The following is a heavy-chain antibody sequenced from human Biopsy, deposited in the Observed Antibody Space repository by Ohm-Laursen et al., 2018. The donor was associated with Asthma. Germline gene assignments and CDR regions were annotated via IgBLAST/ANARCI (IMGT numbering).Heavy chain of an antibody. CDR3: ARGVITNWFDP. D-gene: IGHD3-16*02. CDR2: IYYSGST. CDR1: GGSIRSHD. Sequence: GTLSLTCTVSGGSIRSHDWTWIRQPPGKGLEWIGYIYYSGSTNYNPSLKSRVTISEDTSKNQFSLKLTSVTAADTAVYYCARGVITNWFDPWGQGTLVTVSS. J-gene: IGHJ5*02. V-gene: IGHV4-59*11.